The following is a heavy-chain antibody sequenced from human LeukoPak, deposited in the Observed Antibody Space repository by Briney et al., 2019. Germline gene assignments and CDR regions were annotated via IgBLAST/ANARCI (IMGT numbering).Heavy chain of an antibody. CDR3: ARDQDIVVVPAAGFDY. J-gene: IGHJ4*02. Sequence: GASVKVSCKASGYTFTGYYMHWVRQAPGQGLEWMGWINPNSGGTNYAQKFQGRVTMTRDTSISTAYMELSRLRSDDTAVYYCARDQDIVVVPAAGFDYWGQGTLVTVSS. D-gene: IGHD2-2*01. V-gene: IGHV1-2*02. CDR2: INPNSGGT. CDR1: GYTFTGYY.